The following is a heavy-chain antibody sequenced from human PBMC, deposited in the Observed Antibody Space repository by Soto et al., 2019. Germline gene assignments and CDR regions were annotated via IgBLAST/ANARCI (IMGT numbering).Heavy chain of an antibody. J-gene: IGHJ4*02. CDR2: IYYSGST. CDR1: GGSISSGGYY. V-gene: IGHV4-31*03. D-gene: IGHD3-16*01. Sequence: SETLSLTCTVSGGSISSGGYYWSWIRQHPGKGLEWIGYIYYSGSTYYNPSLKSRVTISVDTSKNQFSLKLSSVTAADTAVYYCARTTRRGYNYGGGVDYWGQGTLVTVLL. CDR3: ARTTRRGYNYGGGVDY.